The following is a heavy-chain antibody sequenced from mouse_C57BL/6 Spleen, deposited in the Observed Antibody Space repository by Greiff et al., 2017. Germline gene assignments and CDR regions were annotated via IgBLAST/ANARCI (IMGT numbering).Heavy chain of an antibody. CDR2: IDPSDSYT. V-gene: IGHV1-69*01. J-gene: IGHJ2*01. D-gene: IGHD1-1*01. Sequence: VQLQQSGAELVMPGASVKLSCKASGYTFTSYWMHWVKQRPGQGLEWIGEIDPSDSYTNYNQKFKGKSTLTVDKSSSTAYMQLSSLTSEDSAVYYCARGYYGSIYYFDYWGQGTTLTVSS. CDR3: ARGYYGSIYYFDY. CDR1: GYTFTSYW.